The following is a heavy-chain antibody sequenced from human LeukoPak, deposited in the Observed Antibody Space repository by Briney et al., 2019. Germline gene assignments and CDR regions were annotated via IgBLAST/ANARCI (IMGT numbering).Heavy chain of an antibody. CDR3: ARGVDIVVATQAADL. D-gene: IGHD2-2*03. J-gene: IGHJ2*01. V-gene: IGHV3-21*01. CDR2: ISSSSSYI. Sequence: PGGSLRLSCAASGFTFSSYSMNWVRQAPGKGLEWVSSISSSSSYIYYADSEKGRFTISRDKAKNSLYLQMNSLRAEDTAVYYCARGVDIVVATQAADLWGRGTLVTVSS. CDR1: GFTFSSYS.